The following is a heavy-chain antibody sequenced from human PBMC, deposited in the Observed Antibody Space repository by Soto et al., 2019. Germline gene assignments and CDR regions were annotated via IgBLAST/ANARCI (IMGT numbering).Heavy chain of an antibody. CDR3: ARDFYPLAYYFDY. Sequence: ASVKVSCKASGYRFTNHGISWVRQAPGQGLEWMGWISGNDGKTKYARKFQGRVTTTTDTSTSTAYMEMNSLRHDDTAVYYCARDFYPLAYYFDYWGQGTLVTVSS. CDR2: ISGNDGKT. V-gene: IGHV1-18*01. CDR1: GYRFTNHG. J-gene: IGHJ4*02.